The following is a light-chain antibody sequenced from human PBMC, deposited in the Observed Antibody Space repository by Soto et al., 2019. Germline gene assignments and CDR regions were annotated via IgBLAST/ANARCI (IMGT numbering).Light chain of an antibody. CDR3: SSYTDTNTPVV. CDR1: SSDIGSYNY. CDR2: EVS. V-gene: IGLV2-14*01. Sequence: QSVLTQPASVSGSPGQPITISCTGTSSDIGSYNYVSWYQQHPGKAPKLIIYEVSNRPSGFSNRFSGSKSANTASLTISGLQAEDEADYYCSSYTDTNTPVVFGGGTKLTVL. J-gene: IGLJ2*01.